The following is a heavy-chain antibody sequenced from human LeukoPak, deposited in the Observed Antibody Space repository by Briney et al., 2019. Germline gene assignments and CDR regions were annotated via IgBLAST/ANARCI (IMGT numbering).Heavy chain of an antibody. V-gene: IGHV3-21*01. CDR2: ISSSSSYI. CDR3: ARRRLRGNRSFDL. J-gene: IGHJ5*02. D-gene: IGHD1-14*01. Sequence: GGSLRLSCAASGFTFSSYSMNWVRQAPGKGLEWVSSISSSSSYIYYADSVKGRFTISRDNSKNTLYLQMNSLRAEDTAVYYCARRRLRGNRSFDLWGQGTVVTVST. CDR1: GFTFSSYS.